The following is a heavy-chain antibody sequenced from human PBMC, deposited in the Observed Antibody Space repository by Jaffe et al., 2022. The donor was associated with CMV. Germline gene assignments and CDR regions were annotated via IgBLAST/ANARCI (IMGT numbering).Heavy chain of an antibody. J-gene: IGHJ5*02. CDR2: ISGTGTNI. CDR3: ARDADLDH. CDR1: GFTFSSYN. Sequence: EVQLVESGGGLVKPGGSLRLSCVASGFTFSSYNFNWVRQAPGRGLEWVSSISGTGTNIYYADSVKGRFTISRDNLKNSLYLQMNALRAEDTAVYLCARDADLDHWGQGTLVTVSS. V-gene: IGHV3-21*02.